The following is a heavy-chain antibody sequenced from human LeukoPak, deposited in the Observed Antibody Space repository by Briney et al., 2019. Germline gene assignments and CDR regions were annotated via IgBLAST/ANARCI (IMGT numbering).Heavy chain of an antibody. CDR3: ARGSTGWYPPDY. V-gene: IGHV1-2*02. D-gene: IGHD6-19*01. CDR1: GYTFTDYY. J-gene: IGHJ4*02. CDR2: ISPNSGGT. Sequence: ASVKVSCKASGYTFTDYYMHWVRQAPGQGLEWMGWISPNSGGTNYAQKFQGRVTMTRDTSISTAYMELSRLRSDDTAVYYCARGSTGWYPPDYWGQGTLVTLSS.